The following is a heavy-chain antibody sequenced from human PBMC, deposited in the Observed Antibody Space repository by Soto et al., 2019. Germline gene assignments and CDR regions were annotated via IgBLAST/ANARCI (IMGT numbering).Heavy chain of an antibody. CDR3: ARAPYDYSNSTPQPAYWFDP. D-gene: IGHD4-4*01. CDR2: ISYDGSNK. Sequence: GSLRLSCAASGFTFSSYAMHWVRQAPGKGLEWVAVISYDGSNKYYADSVKGRFTISRDNSKNTLYLQMNSLRAEDTAVYYCARAPYDYSNSTPQPAYWFDPWGQGTLVTVSS. CDR1: GFTFSSYA. J-gene: IGHJ5*02. V-gene: IGHV3-30-3*01.